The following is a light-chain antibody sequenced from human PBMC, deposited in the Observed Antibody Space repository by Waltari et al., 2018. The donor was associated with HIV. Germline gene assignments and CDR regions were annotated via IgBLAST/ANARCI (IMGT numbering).Light chain of an antibody. Sequence: EIVLTQSPDFQSVTPKEKVTITCRASQSIGSSLHWYQQKPDQSPKPLIKYASQSFQGVPSGFSGRGSGTNFTLTINSREAEDAATYYCHKGSSLPPWTFGQGTKVEIK. CDR1: QSIGSS. V-gene: IGKV6-21*01. J-gene: IGKJ1*01. CDR3: HKGSSLPPWT. CDR2: YAS.